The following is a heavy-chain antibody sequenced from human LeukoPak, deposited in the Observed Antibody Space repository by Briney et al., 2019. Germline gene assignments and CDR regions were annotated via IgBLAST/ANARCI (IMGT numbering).Heavy chain of an antibody. CDR1: GYTFTSYY. CDR3: ARAAWELLLDY. Sequence: ASVKVSCKASGYTFTSYYMHWVRQAPGQGLEWMGIINPSGGSTSYAQKSQGRVTMTRDMSTSTVYMELSSLRSEDTAVYYCARAAWELLLDYWGQGTLVTVSS. D-gene: IGHD1-26*01. V-gene: IGHV1-46*01. J-gene: IGHJ4*02. CDR2: INPSGGST.